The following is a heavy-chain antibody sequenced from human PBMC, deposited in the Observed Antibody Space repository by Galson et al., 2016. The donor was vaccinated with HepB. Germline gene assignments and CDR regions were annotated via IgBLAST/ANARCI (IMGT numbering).Heavy chain of an antibody. CDR2: IYYSGSA. CDR1: GGFIRSYY. Sequence: ETLSLTCTVSGGFIRSYYWSWIRQPPGKGLEWIGYIYYSGSANYNPSLMSRVTISVDSSKTQFSLKLSSVTAADTAVYFCARGASSSSYGSRWFDPWGQGILVTVSS. CDR3: ARGASSSSYGSRWFDP. V-gene: IGHV4-59*01. J-gene: IGHJ5*02. D-gene: IGHD6-6*01.